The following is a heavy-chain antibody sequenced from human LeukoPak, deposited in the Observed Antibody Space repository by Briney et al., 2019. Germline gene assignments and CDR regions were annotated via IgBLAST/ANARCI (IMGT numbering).Heavy chain of an antibody. CDR1: GYNFSSYG. CDR2: IYPGDSDT. D-gene: IGHD5-18*01. Sequence: GESPQISCNGSGYNFSSYGVDWGRQMPGKGLEGMGNIYPGDSDTSYRPPFQGHVTISDDKSISTAYLQRSSLKASDTAKYYGATVDTTTQVIDYWGQGTLVTVSS. CDR3: ATVDTTTQVIDY. J-gene: IGHJ4*02. V-gene: IGHV5-51*01.